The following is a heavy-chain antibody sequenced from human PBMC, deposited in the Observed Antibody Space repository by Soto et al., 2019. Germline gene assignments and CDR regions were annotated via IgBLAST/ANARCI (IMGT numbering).Heavy chain of an antibody. CDR3: AREGLLPYYYYGMDV. CDR1: GYTFSNYG. J-gene: IGHJ6*02. CDR2: ISAHNGNT. D-gene: IGHD2-15*01. Sequence: QVQLVQSGGEVKKPGASVKVSCRASGYTFSNYGITWVRQAPGQGLEWMGWISAHNGNTNYAQKLQGRVTMTTDTSTNTVYMELRSLRSDDTAVYYCAREGLLPYYYYGMDVWGQGTTVTVSS. V-gene: IGHV1-18*01.